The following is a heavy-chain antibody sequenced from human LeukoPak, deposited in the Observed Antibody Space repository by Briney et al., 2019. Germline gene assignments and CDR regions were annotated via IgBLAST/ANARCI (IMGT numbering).Heavy chain of an antibody. J-gene: IGHJ4*02. CDR3: AKRPNYYDSSGSGYYFDY. D-gene: IGHD3-22*01. CDR1: GFTFSSYA. CDR2: ISGSGGST. Sequence: GGSVRLSCAASGFTFSSYAMSWVRQAPGKGLEWVSAISGSGGSTYYADSVKGRFTISRDNSKNTLYLQMNSLRAEDTAVYYCAKRPNYYDSSGSGYYFDYWGQGTLVTVSS. V-gene: IGHV3-23*01.